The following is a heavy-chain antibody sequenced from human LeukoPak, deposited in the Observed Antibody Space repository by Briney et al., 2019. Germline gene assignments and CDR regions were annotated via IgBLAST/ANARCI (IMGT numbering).Heavy chain of an antibody. D-gene: IGHD5-12*01. CDR1: GGSISSYY. CDR3: ARAREGYSGYDRLGFDI. J-gene: IGHJ3*02. CDR2: IYYSGST. Sequence: SETLSLTCTVSGGSISSYYWSWIRQPPGKGLEWIGYIYYSGSTNYNPSLKSRVTISVDTSKNQFSLKLSSVTAADTAVYYCARAREGYSGYDRLGFDIWGQGTMVTVSS. V-gene: IGHV4-59*01.